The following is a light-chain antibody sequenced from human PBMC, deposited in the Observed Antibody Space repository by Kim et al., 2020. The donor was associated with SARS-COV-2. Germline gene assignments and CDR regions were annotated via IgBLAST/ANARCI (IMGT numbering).Light chain of an antibody. Sequence: PGQSVTITCTGSSSDFGDFNYVSWYQQHPGKAPKFMLYSVSKRPSGVPDRFSGSKSGNTASLTISGLQAEDEADYYCCLYAGSSVIFGGGTKVTVL. CDR2: SVS. J-gene: IGLJ2*01. CDR1: SSDFGDFNY. V-gene: IGLV2-11*03. CDR3: CLYAGSSVI.